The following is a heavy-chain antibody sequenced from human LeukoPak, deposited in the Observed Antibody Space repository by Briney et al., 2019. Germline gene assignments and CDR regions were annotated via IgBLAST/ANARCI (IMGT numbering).Heavy chain of an antibody. J-gene: IGHJ4*02. CDR3: ARMTTGHDF. D-gene: IGHD4-17*01. CDR2: VNHSGYT. CDR1: GTSFSSYY. V-gene: IGHV4-34*01. Sequence: SETLSLTCAVSGTSFSSYYWSWIRQPPGKGLEWIGEVNHSGYTNDNPSLKSRVTISVDTSKNQFSLRLRSVTAADTAVYFCARMTTGHDFWGQGTMVSVSS.